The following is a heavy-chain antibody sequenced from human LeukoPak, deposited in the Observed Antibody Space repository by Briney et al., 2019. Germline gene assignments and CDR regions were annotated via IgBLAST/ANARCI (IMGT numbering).Heavy chain of an antibody. J-gene: IGHJ4*02. CDR3: AKDPQYYYGSGSFLIY. Sequence: GGSLRLSRAASGFTFSSYAMSWVRQAPGKGLEWVSGISGSGGSTYYADSVKGRFTISRDNSKNTLYLQMNGLRAEDTAVYYCAKDPQYYYGSGSFLIYWGQGTLVTVSS. CDR2: ISGSGGST. V-gene: IGHV3-23*01. CDR1: GFTFSSYA. D-gene: IGHD3-10*01.